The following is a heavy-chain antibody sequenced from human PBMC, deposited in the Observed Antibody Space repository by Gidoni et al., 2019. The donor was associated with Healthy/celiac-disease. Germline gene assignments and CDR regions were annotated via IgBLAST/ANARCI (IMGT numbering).Heavy chain of an antibody. CDR3: ARERQWLVT. CDR2: IINSGSTI. CDR1: GFNFSSYE. J-gene: IGHJ5*02. Sequence: EVQLVESGGGLVQHGGSLRPSCAAHGFNFSSYEMNWVRQAPGKGLDWVSYIINSGSTIYYADSVKGRFTISRDNAKNSLYRQMNSLGAEDTAVYYCARERQWLVTWGQGTLVTVSS. V-gene: IGHV3-48*03. D-gene: IGHD6-19*01.